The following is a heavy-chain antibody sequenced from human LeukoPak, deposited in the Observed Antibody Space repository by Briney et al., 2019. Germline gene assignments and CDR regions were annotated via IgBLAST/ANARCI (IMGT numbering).Heavy chain of an antibody. CDR3: ARSSNSHNHRGFYYGMDV. J-gene: IGHJ6*02. CDR1: GVTFSSYG. Sequence: GGSVRLSCAASGVTFSSYGIHWVRQAPGKGLEWVVVISYDGSNKYYADSVKGRFTISRDNSKNTLYLQMNSLRAEDTAVYYCARSSNSHNHRGFYYGMDVWGQGTTVTVSS. V-gene: IGHV3-30*03. CDR2: ISYDGSNK. D-gene: IGHD4-23*01.